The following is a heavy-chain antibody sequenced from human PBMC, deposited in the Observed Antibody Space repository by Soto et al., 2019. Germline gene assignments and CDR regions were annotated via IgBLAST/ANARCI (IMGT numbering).Heavy chain of an antibody. CDR1: GASISSAGYY. Sequence: ASETLSLTCTVSGASISSAGYYWTWIRQHAGKGLEWIANVDYSENIYYNPSLRSRVTISTDTSKNQFSLKLSSVTAADTAVYYCARERIVVVPAAIGPQKFLNWFDPWGQGTLVTVSS. V-gene: IGHV4-31*03. J-gene: IGHJ5*02. D-gene: IGHD2-2*02. CDR3: ARERIVVVPAAIGPQKFLNWFDP. CDR2: VDYSENI.